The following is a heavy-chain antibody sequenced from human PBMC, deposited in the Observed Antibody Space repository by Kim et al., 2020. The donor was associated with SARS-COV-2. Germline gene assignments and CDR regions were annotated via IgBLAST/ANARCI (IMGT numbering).Heavy chain of an antibody. V-gene: IGHV7-4-1*02. Sequence: ASVKVSCKASGYTFTSYAMNWVRQAPGQGLEWMGWINTNTGNPTYAQGFTGRFVFSLDTSVSTAYLQISSLKAEDTAVYYCARHNYDILTGYFQPGWFDPWGQGTLVTVSS. CDR3: ARHNYDILTGYFQPGWFDP. CDR1: GYTFTSYA. CDR2: INTNTGNP. D-gene: IGHD3-9*01. J-gene: IGHJ5*02.